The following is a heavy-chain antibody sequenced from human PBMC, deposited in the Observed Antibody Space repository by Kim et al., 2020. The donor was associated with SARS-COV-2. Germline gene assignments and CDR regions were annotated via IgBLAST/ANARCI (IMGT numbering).Heavy chain of an antibody. J-gene: IGHJ4*02. CDR3: ARDRYGGAGSYFDY. CDR1: GFTFSNYG. Sequence: GGSLRLSCAASGFTFSNYGLHWIRQTPGKGLEWVTSIWYDGGNTYYADSVKGRFTVSRDNSRNTVYLQMNSLRGEDTAVYYCARDRYGGAGSYFDYWGQG. D-gene: IGHD1-26*01. V-gene: IGHV3-33*01. CDR2: IWYDGGNT.